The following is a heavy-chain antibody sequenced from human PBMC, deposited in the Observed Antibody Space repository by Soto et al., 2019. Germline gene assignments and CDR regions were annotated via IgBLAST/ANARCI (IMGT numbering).Heavy chain of an antibody. CDR1: GFTFSSYG. CDR2: ISYDGSNK. CDR3: AKRVHSSSWTTRGFYYYYYGMDV. D-gene: IGHD6-13*01. J-gene: IGHJ6*02. Sequence: GSLRLSCAASGFTFSSYGMHWVRQAPGKGLEWVAVISYDGSNKYYADSVKGRFTISRDNSKNTLYLQMNSLRAEDTAVYYCAKRVHSSSWTTRGFYYYYYGMDVWGQGTTVTVSS. V-gene: IGHV3-30*18.